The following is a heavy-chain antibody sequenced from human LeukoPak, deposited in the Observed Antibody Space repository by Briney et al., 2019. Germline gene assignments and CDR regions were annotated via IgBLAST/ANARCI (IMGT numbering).Heavy chain of an antibody. CDR3: TKDPNGDYVGAFDP. D-gene: IGHD4-17*01. CDR1: GFSFSSFA. J-gene: IGHJ5*02. CDR2: ITGGHYPT. Sequence: GGSLRLSCAASGFSFSSFAMTWVRQAPGKGLEWVSSITGGHYPTYNTDSVKGRFTISRDNSKNTLCLQMNSLRADDTAVYYCTKDPNGDYVGAFDPWGQGTLVTVSS. V-gene: IGHV3-23*01.